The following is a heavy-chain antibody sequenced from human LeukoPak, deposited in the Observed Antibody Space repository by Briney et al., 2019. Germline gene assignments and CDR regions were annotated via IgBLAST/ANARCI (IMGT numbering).Heavy chain of an antibody. CDR3: AREGVAAAGKLDY. CDR2: INQSGST. J-gene: IGHJ4*02. D-gene: IGHD6-13*01. Sequence: KPSETLSLTCAVYGGPFSGYYWSWIRQSPGKGLEWIGEINQSGSTTYKPSLKGRVTISVDTSKTQFSLKLSSVTAADTAVYYCAREGVAAAGKLDYWGQGTLVTVSS. V-gene: IGHV4-34*01. CDR1: GGPFSGYY.